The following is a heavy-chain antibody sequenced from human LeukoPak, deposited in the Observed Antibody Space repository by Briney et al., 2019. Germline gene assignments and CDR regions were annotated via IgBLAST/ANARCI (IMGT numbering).Heavy chain of an antibody. CDR2: ISYVGTT. V-gene: IGHV4-39*01. J-gene: IGHJ5*01. Sequence: SETLSLTCTVSGGSITTIPYNWGWIRQPPGKGLEWIGTISYVGTTYYEPSLKSRVTMSIDTSKNQFSLNLNSATAADTAVYYCARHPTGYPNWFDSWGQGTLVIASS. CDR1: GGSITTIPYN. D-gene: IGHD3-9*01. CDR3: ARHPTGYPNWFDS.